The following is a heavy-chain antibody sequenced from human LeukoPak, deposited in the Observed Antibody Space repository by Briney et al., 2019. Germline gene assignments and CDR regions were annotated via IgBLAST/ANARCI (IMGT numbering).Heavy chain of an antibody. J-gene: IGHJ6*03. V-gene: IGHV3-23*01. CDR1: GFTFSSYA. Sequence: GGSLRLSCAASGFTFSSYAMSWVRQAPGKGLEWVSAISGSGGSTYYADSVKGRFTISRDNAKNSLYLQMNSLRAEDTAVYYCARSITLLSARVIVVVPAAIYYYYYYMDVWGKGTTVTVSS. D-gene: IGHD2-2*01. CDR3: ARSITLLSARVIVVVPAAIYYYYYYMDV. CDR2: ISGSGGST.